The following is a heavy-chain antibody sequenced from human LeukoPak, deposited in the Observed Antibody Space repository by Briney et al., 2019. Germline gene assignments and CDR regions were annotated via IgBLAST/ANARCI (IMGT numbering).Heavy chain of an antibody. CDR1: GYTFTDYG. V-gene: IGHV1-3*01. J-gene: IGHJ1*01. D-gene: IGHD3-22*01. Sequence: ASVKVSCKASGYTFTDYGMHWVRQAPGQRLEWMAWINAGNGNAKYSQKFQGRVTITRDTSASTAYMELSSLRSVDTAVYYCARVPLHDRNDYYYPHWGQGTVVTVSS. CDR2: INAGNGNA. CDR3: ARVPLHDRNDYYYPH.